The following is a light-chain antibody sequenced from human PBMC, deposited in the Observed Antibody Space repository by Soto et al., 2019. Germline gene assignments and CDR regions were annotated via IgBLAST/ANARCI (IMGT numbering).Light chain of an antibody. Sequence: QRSLTQPGSVYASRGQSSTISCTGSITDLGGYNFVSWYQHHPGKAPKLILYEVTTRPSGVSSRFSGSKSGNTASLTISGLQADDEANYYCRSYTSSNTPYVFGTGTKVTVL. CDR2: EVT. V-gene: IGLV2-14*01. J-gene: IGLJ1*01. CDR3: RSYTSSNTPYV. CDR1: ITDLGGYNF.